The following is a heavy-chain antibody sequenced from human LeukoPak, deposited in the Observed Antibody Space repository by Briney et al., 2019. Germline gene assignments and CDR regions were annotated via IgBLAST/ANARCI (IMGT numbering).Heavy chain of an antibody. Sequence: GGSLRLSCAASGFSVSSNYMSWVRQAPGQGLECVSGIYSDGDTYYSDSVKGRFTISRETSKNTVHLQMNSLRAEDTAVYYCARGVYGYGSGSYDYWGQGTLVPVSS. V-gene: IGHV3-53*01. CDR3: ARGVYGYGSGSYDY. J-gene: IGHJ4*02. D-gene: IGHD3-10*01. CDR2: IYSDGDT. CDR1: GFSVSSNY.